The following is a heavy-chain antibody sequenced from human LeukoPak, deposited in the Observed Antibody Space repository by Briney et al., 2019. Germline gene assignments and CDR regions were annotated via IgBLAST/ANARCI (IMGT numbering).Heavy chain of an antibody. CDR3: VRDLRSPWTYYYYYYMDV. Sequence: GGSLRLSCAASGFTFSSYSMNWVRQAPGKGLEWVSYISSSSSTIYYADSVKGRFTISRDNAKNSLYLQMNSLRAEDTAVYYCVRDLRSPWTYYYYYYMDVWGKGTTVTVSS. CDR1: GFTFSSYS. D-gene: IGHD4-17*01. J-gene: IGHJ6*03. V-gene: IGHV3-48*01. CDR2: ISSSSSTI.